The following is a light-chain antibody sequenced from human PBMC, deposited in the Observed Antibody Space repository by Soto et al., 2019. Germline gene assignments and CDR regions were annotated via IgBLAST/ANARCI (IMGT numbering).Light chain of an antibody. CDR2: GAS. J-gene: IGKJ2*01. Sequence: EIVLTQSTGTLYLSPGERATLSCRASQIFSRSYLAWYQQRPGQAPRLLIYGASTRATGIPDRFSGGGSGTDFTLTITRLEPEDFAVYYCQQYRTSPYTFGQVTKLYIK. CDR3: QQYRTSPYT. CDR1: QIFSRSY. V-gene: IGKV3-20*01.